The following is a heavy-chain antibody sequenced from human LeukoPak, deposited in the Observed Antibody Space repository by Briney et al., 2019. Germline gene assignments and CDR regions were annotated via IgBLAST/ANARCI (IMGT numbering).Heavy chain of an antibody. J-gene: IGHJ4*02. V-gene: IGHV1-69*06. CDR2: IIPIFGTA. CDR1: GGTFSSYA. Sequence: SVKVSCKASGGTFSSYAISWVRQAPGQGLEWMGGIIPIFGTANYAQKFQGRVTITADKSTSTAYMELSSLRSEDTAVYYCARVGGYYDSSGYTNWGQGTLVTVSS. CDR3: ARVGGYYDSSGYTN. D-gene: IGHD3-22*01.